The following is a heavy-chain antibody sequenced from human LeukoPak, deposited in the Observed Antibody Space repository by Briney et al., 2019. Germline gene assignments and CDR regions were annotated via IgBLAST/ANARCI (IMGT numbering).Heavy chain of an antibody. V-gene: IGHV3-21*01. CDR2: ISSSSSYI. CDR3: ASKRWLQSSFDY. J-gene: IGHJ4*02. D-gene: IGHD5-24*01. Sequence: GGSLRLSCAASGFTFSSYGMNWVRQAPGKGLEWVSSISSSSSYIYYADSVKGRFTISRDNAKNSLYLQMNSLRAEDTAVYYCASKRWLQSSFDYWGQGTLVTVSS. CDR1: GFTFSSYG.